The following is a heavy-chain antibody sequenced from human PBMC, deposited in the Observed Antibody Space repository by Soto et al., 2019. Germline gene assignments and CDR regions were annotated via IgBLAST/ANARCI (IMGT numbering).Heavy chain of an antibody. V-gene: IGHV1-18*01. CDR3: VRDASSGYRGWWDP. CDR1: GYTFTSYG. D-gene: IGHD5-12*01. Sequence: ASVKVSCKASGYTFTSYGISWVRQAPGQGLEWMGLLIPYNGDRIYAQKFQGRVILTTDTATNTAYMELGSLRSDDTAVYYCVRDASSGYRGWWDPWGQGTLVTVSS. J-gene: IGHJ5*02. CDR2: LIPYNGDR.